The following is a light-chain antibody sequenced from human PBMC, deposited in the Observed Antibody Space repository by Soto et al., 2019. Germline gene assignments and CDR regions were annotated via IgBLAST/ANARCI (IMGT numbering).Light chain of an antibody. J-gene: IGKJ5*01. V-gene: IGKV3-20*01. Sequence: EIVFTQSPGTLSFSPGERATLSCRASQSVSSSYLAWYQQKPGQASRLLMSAASSRATGIPDRFSGSGSGTDFTLTISRLEAEDFAVYYCQQSSSSPITFGQGTRLEIK. CDR3: QQSSSSPIT. CDR2: AAS. CDR1: QSVSSSY.